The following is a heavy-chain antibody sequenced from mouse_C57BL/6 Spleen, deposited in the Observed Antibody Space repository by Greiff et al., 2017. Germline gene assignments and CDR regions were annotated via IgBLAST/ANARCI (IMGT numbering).Heavy chain of an antibody. V-gene: IGHV1-55*01. CDR2: IYPGSGSP. CDR1: GYTFTSYW. CDR3: ARGSLYYAMDY. Sequence: QVQLQQPGAELVKPGASVKMSCKASGYTFTSYWITWVKQRPGQGLEWIGDIYPGSGSPNYNEKFKSKATLTVDTSSSTAYMQLSSLTSEDSAVYYCARGSLYYAMDYWGQGTSVTVSS. J-gene: IGHJ4*01.